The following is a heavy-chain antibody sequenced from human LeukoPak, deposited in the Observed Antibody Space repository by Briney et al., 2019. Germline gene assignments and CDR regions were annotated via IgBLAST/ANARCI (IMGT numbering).Heavy chain of an antibody. Sequence: ASVKVSCKASGGTFSSYAISWVRQAPGQGLEWMGRIIPIFGTANYAQKFQGRVTITMDESTSTAYMELSSLRSEDTAVYYCARQGLSGYSSGWYDYWGQGTLVTVSS. V-gene: IGHV1-69*05. D-gene: IGHD6-19*01. CDR3: ARQGLSGYSSGWYDY. CDR1: GGTFSSYA. J-gene: IGHJ4*02. CDR2: IIPIFGTA.